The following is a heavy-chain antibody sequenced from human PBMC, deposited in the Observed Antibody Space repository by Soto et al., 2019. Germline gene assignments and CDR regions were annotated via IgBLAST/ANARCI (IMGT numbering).Heavy chain of an antibody. Sequence: GGSLRLSCAASGFTFSSYAMSWVRQAPGKGLEWVSAISGSGGSTYYADSVKGRFTISRDNSKNTLYLQMNSLRAEDTAVYYCAKASHRYLLPEGVFDYWGQGTLVTVSS. CDR1: GFTFSSYA. D-gene: IGHD2-2*01. CDR2: ISGSGGST. CDR3: AKASHRYLLPEGVFDY. V-gene: IGHV3-23*01. J-gene: IGHJ4*02.